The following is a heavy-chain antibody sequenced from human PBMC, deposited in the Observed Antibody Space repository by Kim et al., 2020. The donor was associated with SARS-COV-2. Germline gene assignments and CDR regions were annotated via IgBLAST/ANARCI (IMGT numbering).Heavy chain of an antibody. CDR3: ASRSLAGYYFDY. CDR2: IYYSGST. D-gene: IGHD6-19*01. J-gene: IGHJ4*02. CDR1: GGSISSTNYY. V-gene: IGHV4-39*01. Sequence: SETLSLTCTVSGGSISSTNYYWGWIRQPPGKGLEWIGSIYYSGSTYYNPSLRSRVTISVDTSKNQFSLRLSSVTAADTALYYCASRSLAGYYFDYWGQGTLVTVSS.